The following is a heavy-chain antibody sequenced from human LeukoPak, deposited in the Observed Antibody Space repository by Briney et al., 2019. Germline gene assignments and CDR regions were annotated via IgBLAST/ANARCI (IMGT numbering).Heavy chain of an antibody. V-gene: IGHV3-11*01. D-gene: IGHD3-3*01. J-gene: IGHJ3*02. CDR1: GFTSSDCY. Sequence: GGSLRLSCIGSGFTSSDCYMYWIRQTPGKGLEWVSYISSSGSTIYYADSVKGRFTISRDNAKNSLYLQMNSLRAEDTAVYYCARATYYDFWSGYPGAFDIWGQGTMVTVSS. CDR3: ARATYYDFWSGYPGAFDI. CDR2: ISSSGSTI.